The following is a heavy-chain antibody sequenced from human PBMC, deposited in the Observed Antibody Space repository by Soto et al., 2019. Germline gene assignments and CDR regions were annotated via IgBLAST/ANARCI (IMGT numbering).Heavy chain of an antibody. CDR3: ARVGAEAGASIYYYYYGMDV. Sequence: QVQLQESGPGLVKPSETLSLTCTVSGGSISNYYWTWIRLPPGKGLEWIGHIYYSGSTKYNPSLKSRGTISVDPSKNQFSLKLSSVTAADTAVYYCARVGAEAGASIYYYYYGMDVWGQGTTVTVSS. CDR1: GGSISNYY. J-gene: IGHJ6*02. V-gene: IGHV4-59*01. D-gene: IGHD6-19*01. CDR2: IYYSGST.